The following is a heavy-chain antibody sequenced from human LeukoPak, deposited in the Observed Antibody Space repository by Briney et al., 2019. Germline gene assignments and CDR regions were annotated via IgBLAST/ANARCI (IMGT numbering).Heavy chain of an antibody. CDR3: ARGYSGYDSVDY. Sequence: GGSLRLSCAASGFTVSSNYMSWVRQAPGKGLEWVSVIYSGGSTYYADSVKGRFTISRDNSKNTLYLQMNSLRAEDTAVYYCARGYSGYDSVDYWGQGTLVIVSS. J-gene: IGHJ4*02. CDR2: IYSGGST. D-gene: IGHD5-12*01. CDR1: GFTVSSNY. V-gene: IGHV3-66*01.